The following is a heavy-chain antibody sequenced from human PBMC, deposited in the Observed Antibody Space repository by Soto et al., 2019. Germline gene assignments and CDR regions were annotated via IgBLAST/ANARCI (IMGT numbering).Heavy chain of an antibody. J-gene: IGHJ4*02. Sequence: PGGSLRLSCAASGFTFSSYAMGWVRQGPGKGLEWVAVVSIGGSTHYADSVRGRFTISRDNSKNTLSLQMNSLTAEDTAVYFCAKRRGAGGHFDYWGQGAPVPVSS. CDR3: AKRRGAGGHFDY. D-gene: IGHD2-15*01. CDR1: GFTFSSYA. V-gene: IGHV3-23*01. CDR2: VSIGGST.